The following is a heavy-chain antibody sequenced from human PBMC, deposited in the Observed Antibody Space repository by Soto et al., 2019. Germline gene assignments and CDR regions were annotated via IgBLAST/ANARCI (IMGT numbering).Heavy chain of an antibody. D-gene: IGHD6-19*01. CDR2: IYHSGST. J-gene: IGHJ4*02. V-gene: IGHV4-30-2*01. Sequence: QLQLQESGSGLVKPSQTLSLTCAVSGGSISSGGYSWSWIRQPPGKGLEWIGYIYHSGSTYYNPAPQSRITLSVDRSKNQFSLKLSSVTAADTAVYYCARAGGLGAVAVDYWGQGTLVTFSS. CDR3: ARAGGLGAVAVDY. CDR1: GGSISSGGYS.